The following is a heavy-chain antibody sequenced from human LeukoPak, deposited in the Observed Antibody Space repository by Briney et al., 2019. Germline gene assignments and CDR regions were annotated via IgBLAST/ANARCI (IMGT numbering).Heavy chain of an antibody. V-gene: IGHV3-23*01. J-gene: IGHJ6*01. Sequence: GGSLRLSCAASGFTFSSYAMSWVRQAPGKGLEWVSAISGSGGSTYYADSVKGRFTSSRDNSKNTLYLQMNSLRAEDTAVYYGAKGSSSGWDESGDVWGQGTRVTVSS. CDR1: GFTFSSYA. D-gene: IGHD6-19*01. CDR2: ISGSGGST. CDR3: AKGSSSGWDESGDV.